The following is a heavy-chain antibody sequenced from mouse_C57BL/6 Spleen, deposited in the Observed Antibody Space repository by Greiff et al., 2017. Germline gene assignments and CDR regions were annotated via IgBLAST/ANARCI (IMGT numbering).Heavy chain of an antibody. Sequence: QVQLQQPGAELVKPGASVKMSCKASGYTFTSYWITWVKQRPGQGLEWIGDIYPGSGSTNYNEKFKSKATLTVDTSSSTAYMQLSSLTSEDSAVYYCARRDSTTVAGYFDVWGTGTTVTVSS. J-gene: IGHJ1*03. CDR1: GYTFTSYW. CDR2: IYPGSGST. D-gene: IGHD1-1*01. V-gene: IGHV1-55*01. CDR3: ARRDSTTVAGYFDV.